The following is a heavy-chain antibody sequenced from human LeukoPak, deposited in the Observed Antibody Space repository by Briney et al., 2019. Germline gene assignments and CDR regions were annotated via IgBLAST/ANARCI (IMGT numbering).Heavy chain of an antibody. CDR3: ARDGKGSGSYIRGYFEY. D-gene: IGHD3-10*01. J-gene: IGHJ4*02. CDR1: SGHKSSHY. Sequence: DPLSLTHSVSSGHKSSHYGSWTPQPPGKGVEGMGYLYYSGSTNYHPSDKSRVTISVDTSKHQFSLKLSSVTAADTAVYYCARDGKGSGSYIRGYFEYWGQGTLVTVSS. CDR2: LYYSGST. V-gene: IGHV4-59*11.